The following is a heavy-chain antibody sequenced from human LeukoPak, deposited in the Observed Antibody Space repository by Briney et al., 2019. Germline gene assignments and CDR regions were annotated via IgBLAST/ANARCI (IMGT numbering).Heavy chain of an antibody. CDR2: IYTSGST. CDR3: ARDYSGSYPRHYYFDY. Sequence: SQTLSLTCTVSGGSISSGSYYWSWIRQPAGKGLEWIGRIYTSGSTNYNPSLKSRVTMSVDTSKNQFSLKLSSVTAADTAVYYCARDYSGSYPRHYYFDYWGQGTLVTVSS. D-gene: IGHD1-26*01. V-gene: IGHV4-61*02. J-gene: IGHJ4*02. CDR1: GGSISSGSYY.